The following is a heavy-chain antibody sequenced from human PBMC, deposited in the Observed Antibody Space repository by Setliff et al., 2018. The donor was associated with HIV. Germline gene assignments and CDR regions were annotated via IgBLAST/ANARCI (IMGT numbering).Heavy chain of an antibody. J-gene: IGHJ3*02. CDR3: ARHLYWNPDAFDI. V-gene: IGHV4-39*01. Sequence: SETLSLTCTVSGGSISSSSSYWGWIRQPPGGGREWIGSVSYSGSTYYNPSPKSRVTISVDTSKNQLSLWLSAVSAADTAVFFCARHLYWNPDAFDIWGKGTMVTVSS. CDR1: GGSISSSSSY. CDR2: VSYSGST. D-gene: IGHD1-1*01.